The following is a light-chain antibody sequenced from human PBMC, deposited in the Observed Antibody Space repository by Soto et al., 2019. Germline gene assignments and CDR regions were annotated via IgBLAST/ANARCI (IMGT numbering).Light chain of an antibody. CDR3: QQYNSYSRDT. V-gene: IGKV3D-11*01. CDR2: LAS. J-gene: IGKJ2*01. CDR1: QAVNTR. Sequence: EIVLTQSPATLSSFPGDRVTLSCRASQAVNTRLAWYQHRPGQAPRLLIYLASNRAAGVPARFSGSGSGTDFTLTISDVEPEDFATYYCQQYNSYSRDTFGQGTKLEIK.